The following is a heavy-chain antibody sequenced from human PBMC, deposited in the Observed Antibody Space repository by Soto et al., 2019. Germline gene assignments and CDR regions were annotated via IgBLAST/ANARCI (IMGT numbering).Heavy chain of an antibody. J-gene: IGHJ4*02. CDR1: GLTFSSYA. CDR3: AKDDDFWSGSLDY. V-gene: IGHV3-23*01. Sequence: GGSLRLSCAASGLTFSSYAMSWVRQAPGKGLEWVSAISGSGGSTYYADSVKGRFPISRDNSKNTLYLQMNSLRAEDTAAYYCAKDDDFWSGSLDYWGQGTLDTVSS. CDR2: ISGSGGST. D-gene: IGHD3-3*01.